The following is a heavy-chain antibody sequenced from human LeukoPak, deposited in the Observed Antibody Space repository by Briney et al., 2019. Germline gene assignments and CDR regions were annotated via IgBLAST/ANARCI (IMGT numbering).Heavy chain of an antibody. CDR2: IRYDGSTK. CDR3: AKDPHPYSSGWYGWWDY. CDR1: GFTVSSNY. D-gene: IGHD6-19*01. V-gene: IGHV3-30*02. J-gene: IGHJ4*02. Sequence: GGSLRLSCAASGFTVSSNYMSWVRQAPGKGLEWVAFIRYDGSTKYYADSVKGRFTISRDNSKNTLYLQMNSLRAEDTAVYYCAKDPHPYSSGWYGWWDYWGQGTLVTVSS.